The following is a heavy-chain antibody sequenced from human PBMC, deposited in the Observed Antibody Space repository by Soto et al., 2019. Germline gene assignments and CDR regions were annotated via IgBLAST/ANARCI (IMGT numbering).Heavy chain of an antibody. CDR2: ISPYNGNT. V-gene: IGHV1-18*01. CDR1: GYTFTSYA. J-gene: IGHJ1*01. D-gene: IGHD3-10*01. CDR3: AREIIMAH. Sequence: EASVKVSCKASGYTFTSYAMNWVRQAPGQGLEWMGWISPYNGNTNYAQKLQGRVTMTTDTSTSTAYMELRSLRSDDTAVYYCAREIIMAHWGQGTLVTVSS.